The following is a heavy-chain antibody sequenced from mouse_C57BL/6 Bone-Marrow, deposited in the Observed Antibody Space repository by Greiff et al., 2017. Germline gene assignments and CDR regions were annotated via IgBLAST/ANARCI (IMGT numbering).Heavy chain of an antibody. J-gene: IGHJ1*03. CDR2: IYPGSGST. CDR3: AREIPYYDGSSRSDV. Sequence: QVQLQPPGAELVKPGASVKMSCKASGYTFTSYWITWVKQRPGQGLEWIGDIYPGSGSTNYNETFKSKATLTVDTSSSTAYMQLSSLTSEDSAVYYGAREIPYYDGSSRSDVWGTGTTVTVSS. V-gene: IGHV1-55*01. CDR1: GYTFTSYW. D-gene: IGHD1-1*01.